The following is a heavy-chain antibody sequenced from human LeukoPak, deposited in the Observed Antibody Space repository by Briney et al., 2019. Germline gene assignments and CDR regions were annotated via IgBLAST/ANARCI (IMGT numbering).Heavy chain of an antibody. CDR2: ISAYNGNT. V-gene: IGHV1-18*01. J-gene: IGHJ3*02. Sequence: GSSVKVSCKASGGTFSSYAISWVRQAPGQGLEWMGWISAYNGNTNYAQKLQGRVTMTTDTSTSTAYMELRSLRSDDTAVYYCASVGHYDSSGYYYENAFDIWGQGTMVTVSS. CDR1: GGTFSSYA. D-gene: IGHD3-22*01. CDR3: ASVGHYDSSGYYYENAFDI.